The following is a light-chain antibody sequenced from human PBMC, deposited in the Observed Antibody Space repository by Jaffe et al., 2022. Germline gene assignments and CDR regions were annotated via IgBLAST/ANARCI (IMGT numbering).Light chain of an antibody. CDR2: DAS. V-gene: IGKV3-11*01. J-gene: IGKJ5*01. CDR1: QSVSTY. CDR3: QQRSDWPPIT. Sequence: EIVLTQSPATLSLSPGDRVTLSCRASQSVSTYLAWYQQKPGQAPRLLIYDASNRATGIPARFSGSGSGTDFTLTISSLEPEDFAVYYCQQRSDWPPITFGQGTRLEIK.